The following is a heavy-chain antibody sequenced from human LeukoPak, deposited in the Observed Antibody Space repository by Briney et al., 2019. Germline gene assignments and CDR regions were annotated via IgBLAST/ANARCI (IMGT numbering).Heavy chain of an antibody. CDR1: GGTFSSYA. J-gene: IGHJ3*02. V-gene: IGHV1-69*05. CDR2: IIPIFGTA. CDR3: ARGFSPSGSYFEEGWSASDI. D-gene: IGHD1-26*01. Sequence: AASVKVSCKASGGTFSSYAISWVRQAPGQGLGWMGGIIPIFGTANYAQKFQGRVTITTDESTSTAYMELSSLRSEDTAVYYCARGFSPSGSYFEEGWSASDIWGQGTMVTVSS.